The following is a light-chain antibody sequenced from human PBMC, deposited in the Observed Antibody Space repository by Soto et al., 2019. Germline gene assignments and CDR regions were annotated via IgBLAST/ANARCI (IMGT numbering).Light chain of an antibody. CDR3: QQYYLWGLY. V-gene: IGKV3D-15*01. J-gene: IGKJ4*01. CDR2: ASS. CDR1: QNVATY. Sequence: VMTQSPANMSVSPGERVTLSCRASQNVATYVAWYQQKRGQAPRLLIYASSTRATDIPTTFSGSGSGTQFSLTISSLQSEDSAVYYCQQYYLWGLYFGGGTKVEI.